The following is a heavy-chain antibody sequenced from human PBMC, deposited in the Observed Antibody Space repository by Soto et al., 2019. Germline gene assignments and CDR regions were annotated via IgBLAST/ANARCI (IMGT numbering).Heavy chain of an antibody. V-gene: IGHV1-58*01. CDR1: GFTFTSSA. D-gene: IGHD2-2*01. Sequence: ASVKVSCKTSGFTFTSSAVQWVRQARGQRLEWIGWIVVGSAYTNYAEKFQDRVTITRDMSTSTAYMELTSLRSDDTAVYYCAAEILVVPTAYNYYDTDAWRHGTAITVSS. CDR2: IVVGSAYT. J-gene: IGHJ6*02. CDR3: AAEILVVPTAYNYYDTDA.